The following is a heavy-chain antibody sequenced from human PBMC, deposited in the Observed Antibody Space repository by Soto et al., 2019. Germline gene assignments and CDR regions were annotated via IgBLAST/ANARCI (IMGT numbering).Heavy chain of an antibody. CDR2: ISSSSSTI. CDR3: ARGLRRLGDAFDI. J-gene: IGHJ3*02. Sequence: GGSLRLSCAASGFTFSSYSMNWFRQAPGKGLEWVSYISSSSSTIYYADSVKGRFTISRDNAKNSLYLQMNSLRDEDTAVYYCARGLRRLGDAFDIWGQGTMVTVSS. D-gene: IGHD4-17*01. CDR1: GFTFSSYS. V-gene: IGHV3-48*02.